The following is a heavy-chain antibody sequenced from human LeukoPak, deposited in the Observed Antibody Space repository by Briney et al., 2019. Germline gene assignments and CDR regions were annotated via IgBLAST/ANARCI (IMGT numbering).Heavy chain of an antibody. CDR1: GFTFSSYW. D-gene: IGHD3-22*01. CDR2: IKQDGSEK. V-gene: IGHV3-7*01. J-gene: IGHJ3*02. CDR3: ARDGDYYDSSGYGAFDI. Sequence: GSLRLSCAASGFTFSSYWMSWVRQAPGKGLEWVANIKQDGSEKYYVDSVKGRFTISRDNAKNSLYLQMNSLRAEDTAVYYCARDGDYYDSSGYGAFDIWGQGTMVTVSS.